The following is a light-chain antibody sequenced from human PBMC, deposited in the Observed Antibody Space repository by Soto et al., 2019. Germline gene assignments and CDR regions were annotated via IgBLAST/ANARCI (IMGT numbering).Light chain of an antibody. V-gene: IGKV3D-20*02. CDR1: QSISSSY. J-gene: IGKJ5*01. CDR3: QQRNTWPIT. Sequence: EIVLTQSPDTLSLPPGEGATLSCRVSQSISSSYLAWYQQKPGLAPRLLMYGTSSRAPGIPDRFSGTGSGTDFTLTIRRLEPEDFAVYFCQQRNTWPITFGQGTRLEIK. CDR2: GTS.